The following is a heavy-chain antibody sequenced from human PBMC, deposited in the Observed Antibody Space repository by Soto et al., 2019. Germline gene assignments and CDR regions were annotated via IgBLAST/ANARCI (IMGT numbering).Heavy chain of an antibody. CDR3: ARDLWDIVVVKADIRLET. CDR2: IYTSWST. Sequence: SATXSLTCTFSGCSSVIYYFSLIRHPAGKGLECIGRIYTSWSTNYNPSLKSRVTMSVDTSKNQFSLKLSSVTAADTAVYYCARDLWDIVVVKADIRLETWGQGTLVTV. D-gene: IGHD2-2*01. V-gene: IGHV4-4*07. CDR1: GCSSVIYY. J-gene: IGHJ4*02.